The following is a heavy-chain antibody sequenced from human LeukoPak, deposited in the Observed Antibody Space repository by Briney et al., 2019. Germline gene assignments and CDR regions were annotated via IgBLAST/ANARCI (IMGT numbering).Heavy chain of an antibody. CDR3: ARDKKTSYYDSSGYYYPDAFDI. CDR2: IYTSRST. D-gene: IGHD3-22*01. Sequence: SETLSLTCTVSGVSISSYSWNWIRQPAGKGLEGIGRIYTSRSTKYSPSLKSRVTMPVDTSKNQFSLKLSSVTAADTAVYYCARDKKTSYYDSSGYYYPDAFDIWGNGTTVTVSS. CDR1: GVSISSYS. J-gene: IGHJ3*02. V-gene: IGHV4-4*07.